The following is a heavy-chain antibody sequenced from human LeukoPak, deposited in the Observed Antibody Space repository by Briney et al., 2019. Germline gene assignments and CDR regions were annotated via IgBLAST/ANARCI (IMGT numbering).Heavy chain of an antibody. CDR2: IGGSGAGT. V-gene: IGHV3-23*01. J-gene: IGHJ4*02. Sequence: GGSLRLSCAASGFTFSSYAMNWVRQAPGKGLEWVSAIGGSGAGTYYADSVKGRFTISRDNSKNTLYLQMDSLRAEDTAVYYCAKEPLSCSGGSCYSVFDYWGQETLVTVSS. D-gene: IGHD2-15*01. CDR1: GFTFSSYA. CDR3: AKEPLSCSGGSCYSVFDY.